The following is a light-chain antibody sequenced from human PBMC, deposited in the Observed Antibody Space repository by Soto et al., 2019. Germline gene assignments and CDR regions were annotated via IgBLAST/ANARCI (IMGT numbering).Light chain of an antibody. V-gene: IGKV3-11*01. CDR1: EGVRNY. J-gene: IGKJ4*01. Sequence: EIVLTQSPATLSLSPGERATLSCRASEGVRNYLIWYQQKPGLPPRLLIYDTSTRATGIPARFSGSGSGTDYTLTISSLEPEDFAVYYCQQRSRWPLTFGGGTKVEIK. CDR2: DTS. CDR3: QQRSRWPLT.